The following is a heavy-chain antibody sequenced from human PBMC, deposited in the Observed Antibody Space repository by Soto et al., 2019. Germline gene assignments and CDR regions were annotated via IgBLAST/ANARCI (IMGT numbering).Heavy chain of an antibody. V-gene: IGHV4-34*01. CDR1: GGSFSGYY. CDR3: ARDGYSSGWYGGGFGY. J-gene: IGHJ4*02. CDR2: INHSGST. Sequence: QVQLQQWGAGLLKPSETLSLTCAVYGGSFSGYYWNWIRQPPGKGLEWIGEINHSGSTNYNPSLKSRVTISVDTSKNQFSLKLSSVTAADTAVYYCARDGYSSGWYGGGFGYWGQGTLVTVSS. D-gene: IGHD6-19*01.